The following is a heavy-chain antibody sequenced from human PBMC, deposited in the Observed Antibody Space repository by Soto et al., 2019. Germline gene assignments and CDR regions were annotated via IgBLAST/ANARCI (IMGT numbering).Heavy chain of an antibody. J-gene: IGHJ4*02. CDR3: ARGGGSPYHDHEFDY. D-gene: IGHD2-2*01. V-gene: IGHV4-59*11. Sequence: QVQLQESGPGLVKPSETLSLTCSVSGVSTSNHYWTWIRKPPGQGPEWIGCIYYRGTTNYNASFNSQGTISLDTSKHQFSLKLTSVTTADTAVYYCARGGGSPYHDHEFDYWGQGILVTVSS. CDR2: IYYRGTT. CDR1: GVSTSNHY.